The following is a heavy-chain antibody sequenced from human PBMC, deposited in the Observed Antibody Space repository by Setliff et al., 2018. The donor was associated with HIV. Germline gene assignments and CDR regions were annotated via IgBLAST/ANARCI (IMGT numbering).Heavy chain of an antibody. J-gene: IGHJ3*02. CDR2: IYYSGST. CDR1: GGSISSSSYY. D-gene: IGHD5-18*01. Sequence: NPSENLSLTCTVSGGSISSSSYYWGWIRQPPGKGLEWIGSIYYSGSTYYNPSLKSRVTISVDTSKNQFSLKLSSVTAADTAVYYCARRQQLWLLYAFDIWGQGTMVTVSS. V-gene: IGHV4-39*01. CDR3: ARRQQLWLLYAFDI.